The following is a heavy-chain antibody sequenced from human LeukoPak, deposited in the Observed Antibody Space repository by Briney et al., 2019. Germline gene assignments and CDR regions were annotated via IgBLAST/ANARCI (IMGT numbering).Heavy chain of an antibody. CDR1: GFTFSSYG. CDR3: AKDRGFGVFFQYYFDY. V-gene: IGHV3-30*18. D-gene: IGHD3-10*01. Sequence: GGSLRLSCTDSGFTFSSYGMHWVRQAPGKGLEWVAVISYDGSNKYYADSVKGRFTISRDNSKNTLYLQMNSLRAEDTAVYYCAKDRGFGVFFQYYFDYWGQGTLVTVPS. J-gene: IGHJ4*02. CDR2: ISYDGSNK.